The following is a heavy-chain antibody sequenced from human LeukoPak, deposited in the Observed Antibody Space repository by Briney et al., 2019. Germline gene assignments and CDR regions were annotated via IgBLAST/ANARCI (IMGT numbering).Heavy chain of an antibody. CDR3: ARGRNIAVAGTRWFDP. Sequence: ASVKVSCKASGYTFTGYYMHWVRQAPGQGLGWMGWINPNSGGTNYAQKFQGRVTMTRDTSISTAYMELSRLRSDDTAVYYCARGRNIAVAGTRWFDPWGQGTLVTVSS. J-gene: IGHJ5*02. V-gene: IGHV1-2*02. CDR1: GYTFTGYY. CDR2: INPNSGGT. D-gene: IGHD6-19*01.